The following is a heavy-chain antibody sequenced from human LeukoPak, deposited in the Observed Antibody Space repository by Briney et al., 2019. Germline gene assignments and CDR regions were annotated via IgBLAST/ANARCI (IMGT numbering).Heavy chain of an antibody. CDR2: VSGSGGGT. CDR3: AKDRAGYPFYFDY. CDR1: GFTFSAHA. D-gene: IGHD3-9*01. J-gene: IGHJ4*02. Sequence: GGSLRLSCAASGFTFSAHAMSWVRQAPGKGLEWVSGVSGSGGGTYYTDSVKGRFTISRDNSKNRLYLQMNSLRAEDTAVYYCAKDRAGYPFYFDYWGQGTLVTVSS. V-gene: IGHV3-23*01.